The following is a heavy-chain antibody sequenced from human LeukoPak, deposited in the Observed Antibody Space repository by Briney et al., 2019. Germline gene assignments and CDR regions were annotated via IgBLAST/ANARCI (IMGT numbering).Heavy chain of an antibody. D-gene: IGHD2-15*01. J-gene: IGHJ6*03. Sequence: GGSLRLSCAASGFTFSSYNMNWVRQAPGQGLEWVSSITSGSSYIYYADSVKGRFTISRDNAKNSLFLQMNSLRAEDTAVYYCARVLRYCSGGNCYSGGLGYMDVWGKGTTVTISS. CDR3: ARVLRYCSGGNCYSGGLGYMDV. V-gene: IGHV3-21*04. CDR2: ITSGSSYI. CDR1: GFTFSSYN.